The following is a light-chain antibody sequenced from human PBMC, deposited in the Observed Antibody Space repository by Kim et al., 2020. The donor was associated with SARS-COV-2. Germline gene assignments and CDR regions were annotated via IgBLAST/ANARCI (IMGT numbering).Light chain of an antibody. V-gene: IGKV2-28*01. J-gene: IGKJ2*02. CDR3: MQALQTPRT. Sequence: PASISCTSSQSLLHRNGKTYLDWYVQKPGQSPQLLISLASVRASGVPDRFSGDGAGTVFALQINGVEAEDIGVYYCMQALQTPRTFGQGTKLEIK. CDR2: LAS. CDR1: QSLLHRNGKTY.